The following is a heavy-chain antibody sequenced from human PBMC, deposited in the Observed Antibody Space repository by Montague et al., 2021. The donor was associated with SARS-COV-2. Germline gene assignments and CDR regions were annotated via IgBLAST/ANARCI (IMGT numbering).Heavy chain of an antibody. CDR2: ISWNSGSI. V-gene: IGHV3-9*01. CDR1: GFTFDDYA. Sequence: SLRLSCAASGFTFDDYAMHWVRQAPGKGLEWVSGISWNSGSIGYADSVKGRFTISRDNAKNSLYLQMNSLRAEDTALCYCAFYGDYALDYWGQGTLVTVSS. J-gene: IGHJ4*02. D-gene: IGHD4-17*01. CDR3: AFYGDYALDY.